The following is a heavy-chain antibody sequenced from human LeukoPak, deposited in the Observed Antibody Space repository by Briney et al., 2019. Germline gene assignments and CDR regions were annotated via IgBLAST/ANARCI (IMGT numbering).Heavy chain of an antibody. D-gene: IGHD6-19*01. Sequence: GASVKVSCKASGYTFTSYAMNWVRQAPGQGLEWMGWINTNTGNPTYAQGFTGRFVFSLDTSVSTAYLQISSLKAEDTAVYYCARLPYSSGWYGSDYYYYMDVWGKGTTVTVSS. CDR3: ARLPYSSGWYGSDYYYYMDV. J-gene: IGHJ6*03. V-gene: IGHV7-4-1*02. CDR2: INTNTGNP. CDR1: GYTFTSYA.